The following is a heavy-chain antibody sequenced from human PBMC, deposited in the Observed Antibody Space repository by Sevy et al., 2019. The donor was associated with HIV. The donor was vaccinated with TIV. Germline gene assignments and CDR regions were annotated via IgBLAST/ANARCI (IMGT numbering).Heavy chain of an antibody. V-gene: IGHV4-59*08. CDR1: GGSITSLY. Sequence: SETLSLTCTVSGGSITSLYWNRIRQPPRKGLEWIANIYYNGHINYNPSLKSRVTLSLDTSKNQFSLRLSSVTAADTAMYYCAGENAWGRGYSWGQGTLVTVS. J-gene: IGHJ4*02. D-gene: IGHD1-26*01. CDR2: IYYNGHI. CDR3: AGENAWGRGYS.